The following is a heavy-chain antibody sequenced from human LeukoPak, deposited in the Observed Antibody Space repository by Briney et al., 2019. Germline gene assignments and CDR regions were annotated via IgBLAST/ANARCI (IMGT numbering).Heavy chain of an antibody. CDR1: GFSFSNYW. D-gene: IGHD6-19*01. Sequence: GGSLRLSCAASGFSFSNYWMSWVRQAPGKGLEWVANIKQDGSEKYYVDSVKGRFTISRDNAKNSLYLQMNSLRAEDTAVYYCARDSSDWYFDYWGQGTLVAVSS. J-gene: IGHJ4*02. CDR3: ARDSSDWYFDY. CDR2: IKQDGSEK. V-gene: IGHV3-7*01.